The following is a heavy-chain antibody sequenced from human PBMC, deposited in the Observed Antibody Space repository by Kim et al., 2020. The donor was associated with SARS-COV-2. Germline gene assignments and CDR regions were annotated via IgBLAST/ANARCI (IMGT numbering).Heavy chain of an antibody. CDR3: AKDGGITIFGVAIYYYFDY. CDR1: GFTFSSYA. Sequence: GGSLRRSCAASGFTFSSYAMSWVRQAPGKGLEWVSAISGSGGSTYYADSVKGRFTISRDNSKNTLYLQMNSLRAEDTAVYYCAKDGGITIFGVAIYYYFDYWGQGTLVTVSS. V-gene: IGHV3-23*01. J-gene: IGHJ4*02. CDR2: ISGSGGST. D-gene: IGHD3-3*01.